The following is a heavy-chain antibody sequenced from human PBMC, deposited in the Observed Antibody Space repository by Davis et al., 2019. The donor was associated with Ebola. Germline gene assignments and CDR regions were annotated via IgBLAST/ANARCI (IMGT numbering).Heavy chain of an antibody. CDR3: AMRTPSWYDDAFAV. V-gene: IGHV4-59*08. CDR1: GGSISPHY. CDR2: IYYNGNT. Sequence: MPSETLSLTCTVSGGSISPHYWSWIRQPPGKGLEWIGYIYYNGNTHYNPSLPSRVTLSVDASKDQFSLKLSSVTAADAAVYYCAMRTPSWYDDAFAVWGQGTMVTVSS. J-gene: IGHJ3*01. D-gene: IGHD6-13*01.